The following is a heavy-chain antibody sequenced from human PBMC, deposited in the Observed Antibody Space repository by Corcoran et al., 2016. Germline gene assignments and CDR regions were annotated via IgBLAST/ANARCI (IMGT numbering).Heavy chain of an antibody. CDR1: GGSFSGYY. Sequence: QVQLQQWGAGLLMPSETLSLTCAVYGGSFSGYYWSWIRQPPGKGLEWIGEINHSGSTNYNPSLKSRVTISVDTSKNQFPLKLSSVTAADTAVYYCARESIAAAGTHLDYWGQGTLVTVSS. CDR3: ARESIAAAGTHLDY. J-gene: IGHJ4*02. D-gene: IGHD6-13*01. V-gene: IGHV4-34*01. CDR2: INHSGST.